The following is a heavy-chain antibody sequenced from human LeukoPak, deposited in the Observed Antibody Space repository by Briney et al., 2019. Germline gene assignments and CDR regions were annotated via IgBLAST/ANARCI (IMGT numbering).Heavy chain of an antibody. Sequence: PSETLSLTCTVSGVSISSTSHYWGWIRQPPGKGLEWIGSIYYNPSLKSRVTISVDTSKNQFSLRLSSVTAADMAVYFCARLGYSVSWTDCWGQGTLVTVSS. CDR1: GVSISSTSHY. J-gene: IGHJ4*02. V-gene: IGHV4-39*01. D-gene: IGHD6-13*01. CDR3: ARLGYSVSWTDC. CDR2: I.